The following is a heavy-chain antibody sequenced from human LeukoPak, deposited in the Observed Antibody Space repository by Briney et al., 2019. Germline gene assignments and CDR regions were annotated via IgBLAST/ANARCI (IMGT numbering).Heavy chain of an antibody. J-gene: IGHJ5*02. V-gene: IGHV1-69*05. CDR3: ARGWGIPAPISWFDP. CDR1: GGAFSSNS. Sequence: ASVKVSCNASGGAFSSNSIGWVRQAPGQGLGWMGGVVPIFGKTKYAQKFQGRVTITTDESSSTAYMELSSLRSDDTAIYYCARGWGIPAPISWFDPWGQGTLVTVSS. D-gene: IGHD2-2*01. CDR2: VVPIFGKT.